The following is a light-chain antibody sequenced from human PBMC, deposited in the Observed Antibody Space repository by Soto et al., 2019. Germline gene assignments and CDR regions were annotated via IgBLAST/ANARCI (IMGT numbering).Light chain of an antibody. CDR2: WAS. Sequence: DLVLTQSPESLAVSLGERATINCKSSQTILFSSDNKNYLAWYQQKPGQPPMLLINWASTRESGVPDRFSGSGSGTDFTLTISSLQAEDVAVYYCQQYYISPITFGQGTRLEIK. CDR3: QQYYISPIT. V-gene: IGKV4-1*01. CDR1: QTILFSSDNKNY. J-gene: IGKJ5*01.